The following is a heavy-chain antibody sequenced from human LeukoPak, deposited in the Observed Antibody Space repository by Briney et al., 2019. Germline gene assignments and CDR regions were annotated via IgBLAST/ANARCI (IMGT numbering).Heavy chain of an antibody. V-gene: IGHV4-39*07. CDR1: GGSISSGDYY. CDR2: INHSGST. Sequence: ASETLSLTCTVSGGSISSGDYYWSWIRQPPGKGLEWIGEINHSGSTNYNPSLKSRVTISVDTSKNQFSLRLSSVTAADTAVYYCAGSSYIGLDFWGQGTLVTVSS. D-gene: IGHD3-22*01. CDR3: AGSSYIGLDF. J-gene: IGHJ4*02.